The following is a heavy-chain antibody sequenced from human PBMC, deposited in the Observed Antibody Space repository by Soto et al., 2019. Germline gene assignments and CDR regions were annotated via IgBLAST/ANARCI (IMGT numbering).Heavy chain of an antibody. CDR3: ARQIAVAGDKYYYYYYYMDF. V-gene: IGHV4-59*08. CDR2: IYYSGST. D-gene: IGHD6-19*01. CDR1: GGSISSYY. J-gene: IGHJ6*03. Sequence: SETLSLTCTVSGGSISSYYWSWIRQPPGKGLEWIGYIYYSGSTNYNPSLKSRVTISVDTSKNQFSLKLSSVTAADTAVYYCARQIAVAGDKYYYYYYYMDFWGKGTTVTVSS.